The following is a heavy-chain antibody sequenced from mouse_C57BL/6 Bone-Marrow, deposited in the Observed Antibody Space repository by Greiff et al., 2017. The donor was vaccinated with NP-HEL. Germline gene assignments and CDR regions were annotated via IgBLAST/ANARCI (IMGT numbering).Heavy chain of an antibody. CDR1: GYTFTSYW. D-gene: IGHD2-4*01. V-gene: IGHV1-69*01. J-gene: IGHJ4*01. CDR2: IDPSDSYT. CDR3: ARYDYDGFYAMDY. Sequence: VKLQQPGAELVMPGASVKLSCKASGYTFTSYWMHWVKQRPGQGLEWIGEIDPSDSYTNYNQKFKGKSTLTVDKSSSTAYMQLSSLTSEDSAVYYCARYDYDGFYAMDYWGQGTSVTVSS.